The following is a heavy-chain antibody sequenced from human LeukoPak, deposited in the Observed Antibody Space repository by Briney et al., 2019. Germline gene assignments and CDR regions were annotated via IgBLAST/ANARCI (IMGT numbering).Heavy chain of an antibody. V-gene: IGHV1-46*01. J-gene: IGHJ4*02. CDR3: ARDPHYYDSSGSWYYFDY. D-gene: IGHD3-22*01. Sequence: APVKVSCKASGYTFTSYYMHWVRQAPGQGLEWMGIINPSGGSTSYAQKFQGRVTMTRDTSTSTVYMELSSLRSEDTAVYYCARDPHYYDSSGSWYYFDYWGQGTLVTVSS. CDR2: INPSGGST. CDR1: GYTFTSYY.